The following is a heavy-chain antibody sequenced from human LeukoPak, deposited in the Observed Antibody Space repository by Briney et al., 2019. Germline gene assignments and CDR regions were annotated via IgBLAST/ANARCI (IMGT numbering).Heavy chain of an antibody. CDR2: IIPIFGTA. J-gene: IGHJ5*02. D-gene: IGHD6-19*01. V-gene: IGHV1-69*13. CDR3: ASINSSGWYEDWFDP. CDR1: GGTFSSYA. Sequence: GASVKVSYKASGGTFSSYAISWVRQAPGQGLEWMGGIIPIFGTANYAQKFRGRVTITADESTSTAYMELSSLRSEDTAVYYCASINSSGWYEDWFDPWGQGTLVTVSS.